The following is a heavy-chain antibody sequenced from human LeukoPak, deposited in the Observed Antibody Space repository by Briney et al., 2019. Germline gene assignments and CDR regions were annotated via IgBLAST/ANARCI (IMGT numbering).Heavy chain of an antibody. J-gene: IGHJ4*02. CDR1: GDSISSYY. V-gene: IGHV4-4*09. CDR2: IYTSGGT. D-gene: IGHD6-6*01. Sequence: SETLSLTCTVSGDSISSYYWSWIRQPPGQGLEWIGYIYTSGGTNYIPSLKGRVTISIDTSKNQFSLKLSSVTAADSAVYYCARPTRLSTSPDRYYLDYWGQGTLVTVSS. CDR3: ARPTRLSTSPDRYYLDY.